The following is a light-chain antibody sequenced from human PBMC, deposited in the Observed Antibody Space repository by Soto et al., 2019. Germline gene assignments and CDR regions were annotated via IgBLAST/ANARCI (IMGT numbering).Light chain of an antibody. CDR2: DAS. V-gene: IGKV3-11*01. J-gene: IGKJ5*01. CDR1: QSVSSY. CDR3: QQLDSYPIT. Sequence: EIVLRHSPATLSLSPGERATVSCRASQSVSSYLAWYQQKPGQAPRLLIYDASNRATGIPARFSGSGSGTDFTLTISSLQPEDFATYYCQQLDSYPITFGQGTRLEIK.